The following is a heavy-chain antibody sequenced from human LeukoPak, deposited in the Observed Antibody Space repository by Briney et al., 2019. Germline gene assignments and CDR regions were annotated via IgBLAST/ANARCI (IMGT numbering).Heavy chain of an antibody. CDR1: GYSFTSYW. CDR2: IYPGDSDT. Sequence: PGESLKISCKGSGYSFTSYWIGWVRQMPGKGLEWIGIIYPGDSDTRYSPSFQGQVTISADKSISTAYLQWSSLKASDTAMYYCARQAVEQQLVFFPWGQGTLVTVSS. V-gene: IGHV5-51*01. CDR3: ARQAVEQQLVFFP. J-gene: IGHJ4*02. D-gene: IGHD6-13*01.